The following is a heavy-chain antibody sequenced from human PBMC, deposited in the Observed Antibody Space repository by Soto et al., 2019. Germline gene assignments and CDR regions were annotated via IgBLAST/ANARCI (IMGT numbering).Heavy chain of an antibody. CDR2: IYATGTT. Sequence: SETLSLGCTVSGASISCVYWSWIQKSPGKGRGWIGRIYATGTTDYNPSLKSRVMMSVDTSKKQFSLKVRSVTAADTAVYYCVRDGTKTLRDWFDPWGQGISITVS. CDR3: VRDGTKTLRDWFDP. CDR1: GASISCVY. V-gene: IGHV4-4*07. J-gene: IGHJ5*02. D-gene: IGHD1-1*01.